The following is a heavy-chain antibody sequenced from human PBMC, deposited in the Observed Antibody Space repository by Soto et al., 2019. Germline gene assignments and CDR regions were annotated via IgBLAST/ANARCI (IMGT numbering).Heavy chain of an antibody. V-gene: IGHV3-30*18. Sequence: GGSLRLSCAASGFTFSSYGMQWVRQAPGKGLEWVAVISYDGSNKYYTDSVKGRFTISRDNSKNTLYLQMNSLRAEDTAVYYCAKDHGYSSGWANDAFDIWGQGTMVTVSS. CDR1: GFTFSSYG. CDR2: ISYDGSNK. CDR3: AKDHGYSSGWANDAFDI. D-gene: IGHD6-19*01. J-gene: IGHJ3*02.